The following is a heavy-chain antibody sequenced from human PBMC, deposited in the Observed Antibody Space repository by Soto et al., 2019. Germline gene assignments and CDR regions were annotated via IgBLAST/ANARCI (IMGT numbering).Heavy chain of an antibody. CDR3: ARPALGDTAPTRLDY. Sequence: PGGSLRLSCAASGFTFSSYGMHWVRQAPGKGLEWVAVIWYDGSNKYYADSVKGRFTISRDNSKNTLYLQMNSLRAEDTAVYYCARPALGDTAPTRLDYWGQGTLVTVSS. V-gene: IGHV3-33*01. D-gene: IGHD5-18*01. CDR2: IWYDGSNK. J-gene: IGHJ4*02. CDR1: GFTFSSYG.